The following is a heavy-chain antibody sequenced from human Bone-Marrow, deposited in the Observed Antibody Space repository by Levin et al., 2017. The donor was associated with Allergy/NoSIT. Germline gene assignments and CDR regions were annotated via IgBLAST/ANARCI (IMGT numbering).Heavy chain of an antibody. Sequence: GESLKISCAASGFTFSRNGMHWVRQAPGKGLEWVAVISYDGTKIFYGDSVKGRFTISRDNPRNTLYLQMNSLRAEDTAVYYCAKDRTSGFYSGDFQHWGQGTLVTVSS. V-gene: IGHV3-30*18. CDR1: GFTFSRNG. J-gene: IGHJ1*01. D-gene: IGHD6-19*01. CDR3: AKDRTSGFYSGDFQH. CDR2: ISYDGTKI.